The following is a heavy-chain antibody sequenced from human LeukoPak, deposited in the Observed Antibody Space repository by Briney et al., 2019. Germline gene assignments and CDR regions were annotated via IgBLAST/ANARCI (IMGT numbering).Heavy chain of an antibody. CDR1: GGSISSGDYY. Sequence: SQTLSLTCTVSGGSISSGDYYWSWIRQPPGKGLEWIGYIYYSGSTYYNPSLKSRVTISVDTSKNQFSLKLSSVTAADTAVYYCARDGGSGPPGDYWGQGTLVTVSS. CDR2: IYYSGST. CDR3: ARDGGSGPPGDY. D-gene: IGHD3-10*01. V-gene: IGHV4-30-4*01. J-gene: IGHJ4*02.